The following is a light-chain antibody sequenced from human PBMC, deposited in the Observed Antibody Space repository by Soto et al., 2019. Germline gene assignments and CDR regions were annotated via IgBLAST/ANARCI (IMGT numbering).Light chain of an antibody. J-gene: IGKJ4*01. CDR1: QSVDHY. CDR2: DAS. Sequence: ETVLTQSPGTLSLSPGERATLSCRASQSVDHYLAWYQQKPGQAPRLLIYDASNRASGIPARFSGSGSGTDFTLTISSLVPEDFAVYYCQQRKSWPPLTFGGGTKVEIK. V-gene: IGKV3-11*01. CDR3: QQRKSWPPLT.